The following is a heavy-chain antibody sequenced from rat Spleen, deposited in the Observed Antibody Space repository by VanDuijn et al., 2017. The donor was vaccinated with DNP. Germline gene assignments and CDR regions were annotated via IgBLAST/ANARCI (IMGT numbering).Heavy chain of an antibody. CDR2: INKDSSTI. J-gene: IGHJ4*01. V-gene: IGHV4-2*01. Sequence: EVKLVESGGGLVQPGRPLKLSCAASGFNFNDYWMGWVRQAPGKGLEWIGEINKDSSTINYTPSLKDKFTISRDNAQNTLYLQVSKLGSEDTATYYCTKDLQWYAMDAWGQGTLVTVSA. CDR1: GFNFNDYW. D-gene: IGHD1-1*01. CDR3: TKDLQWYAMDA.